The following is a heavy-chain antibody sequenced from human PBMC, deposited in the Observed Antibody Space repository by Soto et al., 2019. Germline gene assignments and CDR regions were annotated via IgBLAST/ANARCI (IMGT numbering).Heavy chain of an antibody. CDR2: TYYRSKWYY. V-gene: IGHV6-1*01. CDR1: GDSVSIDSAA. J-gene: IGHJ4*02. Sequence: PSQTLSLNCVISGDSVSIDSAAWNWIRQSPSRGLEWLGRTYYRSKWYYSYAVSLKSRMTINPDTSKNQFSLQLNSVTPDDTAVYYCARGSTVTTGFDYWGQGTLVTVSS. CDR3: ARGSTVTTGFDY. D-gene: IGHD4-17*01.